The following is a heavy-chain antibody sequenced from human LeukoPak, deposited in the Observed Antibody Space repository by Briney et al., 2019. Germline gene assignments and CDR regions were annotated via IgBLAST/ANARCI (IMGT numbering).Heavy chain of an antibody. CDR2: ISAYNGNT. D-gene: IGHD3-3*01. J-gene: IGHJ4*02. Sequence: ASVKVSCKASGYTFTSYGISWVRQAPGQGLEWMGWISAYNGNTNYAQKLQGRVTMTTDTSTSTAYMELRSLRSDDTAVYHCARGGERITIFGVVITHNDYWGQGTLVTVSS. CDR1: GYTFTSYG. CDR3: ARGGERITIFGVVITHNDY. V-gene: IGHV1-18*01.